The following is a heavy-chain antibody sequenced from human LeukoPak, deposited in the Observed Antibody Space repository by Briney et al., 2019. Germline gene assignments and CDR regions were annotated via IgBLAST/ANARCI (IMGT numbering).Heavy chain of an antibody. CDR1: GGSISSYY. CDR3: ARPPSTIFGVGGDY. J-gene: IGHJ4*02. V-gene: IGHV4-39*01. CDR2: IYYSGST. D-gene: IGHD3-3*01. Sequence: SETLSLTCTVSGGSISSYYWGWIRQPPGKGLEWIGSIYYSGSTYYNPSLKSRVTISIDTPKNQFSLKLSSVTAADTAVYYCARPPSTIFGVGGDYWGQGTLVTVSS.